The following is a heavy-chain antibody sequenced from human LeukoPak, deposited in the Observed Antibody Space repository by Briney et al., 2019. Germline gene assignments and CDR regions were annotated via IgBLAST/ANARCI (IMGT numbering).Heavy chain of an antibody. J-gene: IGHJ4*02. CDR2: IIPSDVST. CDR3: ARGKVVTMVRGVIITYFDY. CDR1: VYSVSRSF. D-gene: IGHD3-10*01. V-gene: IGHV1-46*01. Sequence: GSSVKLSCTASVYSVSRSFINWVRQSPSQGLGWLGRIIPSDVSTGYAQKFPGRVTMTRDTSTSTVYMELSSLRSEDTAVYYCARGKVVTMVRGVIITYFDYWGQGTLVTVSS.